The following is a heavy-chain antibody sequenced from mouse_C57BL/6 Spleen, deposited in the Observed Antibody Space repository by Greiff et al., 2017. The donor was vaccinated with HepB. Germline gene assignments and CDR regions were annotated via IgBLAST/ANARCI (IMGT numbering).Heavy chain of an antibody. CDR1: GFNIKDDY. V-gene: IGHV14-4*01. J-gene: IGHJ2*01. CDR3: TTAVITTVVVPSYYFDY. CDR2: IDPENGDT. D-gene: IGHD1-1*01. Sequence: VQLKQSGAELVRPGASVKLSCTASGFNIKDDYMHWVKQRPEQGLEWIGWIDPENGDTEYASKFQGKATITADTSSNTAYLQLSSLTSEDTAVYYCTTAVITTVVVPSYYFDYWGQGTTLTVSS.